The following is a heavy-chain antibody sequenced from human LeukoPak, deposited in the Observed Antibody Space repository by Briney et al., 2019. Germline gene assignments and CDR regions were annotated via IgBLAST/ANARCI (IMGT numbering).Heavy chain of an antibody. CDR1: GYSFSNYW. V-gene: IGHV5-51*01. CDR3: ARGDSSSWYAY. D-gene: IGHD6-13*01. J-gene: IGHJ4*02. Sequence: GESPKISCKGSGYSFSNYWIAWVRQMPGRGLEWMGIIYPGDSETRYSPPFQGQVTISADKSISTAYLQWSSLKASDTAMYYCARGDSSSWYAYWGQGTLVTVSS. CDR2: IYPGDSET.